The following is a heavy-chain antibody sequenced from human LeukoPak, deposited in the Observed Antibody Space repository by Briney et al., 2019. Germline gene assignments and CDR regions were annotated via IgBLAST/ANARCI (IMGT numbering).Heavy chain of an antibody. CDR2: INWNGGST. D-gene: IGHD1-26*01. J-gene: IGHJ4*02. V-gene: IGHV3-20*04. Sequence: PGGSLRLSCTASGFTFSSYSMNWVRHAPGKGLEWVSGINWNGGSTIYADSVKGRFTFSRENAKNSLHLQMSGLRAEDTALYYCARISGANLYTYSFAYWGQGALVTVSS. CDR3: ARISGANLYTYSFAY. CDR1: GFTFSSYS.